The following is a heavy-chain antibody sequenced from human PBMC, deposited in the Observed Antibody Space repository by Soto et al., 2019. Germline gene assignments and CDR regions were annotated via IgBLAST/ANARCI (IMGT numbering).Heavy chain of an antibody. Sequence: ASVKVSCKASGYTFTSYGISWVRQAPGQGLEWMGWISAYNGNTNYAQKLQGRVTMTTDTSTSTAYMELRSLRSDDTAVYYCARDWYCSGGSCYTRGIDYWGQGTLVTVS. V-gene: IGHV1-18*01. D-gene: IGHD2-15*01. CDR2: ISAYNGNT. J-gene: IGHJ4*02. CDR3: ARDWYCSGGSCYTRGIDY. CDR1: GYTFTSYG.